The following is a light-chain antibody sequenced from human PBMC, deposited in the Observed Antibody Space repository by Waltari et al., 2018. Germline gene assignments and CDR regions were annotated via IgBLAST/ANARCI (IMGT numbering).Light chain of an antibody. CDR1: QGMNSW. Sequence: SSLSASVGDTVTITCRASQGMNSWLAWYQQKPGKAPRSLIYATSTLQGGTPSRFSGSGSGTDFTLTIDSLQPEDFATYYCQQYYTFPPTFGGGTKVEIK. J-gene: IGKJ4*01. V-gene: IGKV1D-16*01. CDR3: QQYYTFPPT. CDR2: ATS.